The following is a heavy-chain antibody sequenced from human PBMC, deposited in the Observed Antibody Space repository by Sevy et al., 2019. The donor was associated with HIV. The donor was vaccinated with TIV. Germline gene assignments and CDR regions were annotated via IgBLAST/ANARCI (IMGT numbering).Heavy chain of an antibody. CDR2: ISGYNGDT. V-gene: IGHV1-18*01. CDR1: GYTFNSYV. CDR3: ARAPSGSQGPGQYFQH. D-gene: IGHD1-26*01. J-gene: IGHJ1*01. Sequence: ASVKVSCKASGYTFNSYVITWVRQAPGQGLEWMGKISGYNGDTKYGQKFQGRVTMTTDPSTSTAYMELRSLKSDDTAVYYCARAPSGSQGPGQYFQHWGQGTLVNVSS.